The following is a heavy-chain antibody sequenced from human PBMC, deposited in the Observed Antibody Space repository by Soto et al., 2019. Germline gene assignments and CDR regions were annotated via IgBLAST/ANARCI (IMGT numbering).Heavy chain of an antibody. CDR1: GFTFSSYS. D-gene: IGHD2-2*02. Sequence: DVQLVESGGDLIQPGGSLRLSCAASGFTFSSYSMNWVRQFPGKGLEWISYISSSSAIIYYADSVRGRFTISRDNARNSLYLQMNSLRDEDTAVYYCARDPLNTHHYFDYWGQGTLVAVSS. J-gene: IGHJ4*02. CDR3: ARDPLNTHHYFDY. V-gene: IGHV3-48*02. CDR2: ISSSSAII.